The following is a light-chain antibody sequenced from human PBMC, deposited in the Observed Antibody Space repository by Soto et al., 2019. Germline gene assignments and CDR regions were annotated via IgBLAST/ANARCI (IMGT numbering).Light chain of an antibody. V-gene: IGLV2-23*01. J-gene: IGLJ1*01. CDR2: EGS. CDR3: CSYAGSSTLV. CDR1: SSDVGSYNL. Sequence: QSVLIQPASVSGSPGQSITISCTGTSSDVGSYNLVSWYQQHPGKAPKLMIYEGSKRPSGVSNRFSGSKSGNTASLTISGLQAEDEAEYYCCSYAGSSTLVFXTGTKGTVL.